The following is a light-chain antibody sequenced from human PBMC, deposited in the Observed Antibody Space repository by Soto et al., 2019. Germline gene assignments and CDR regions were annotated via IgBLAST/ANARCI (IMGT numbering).Light chain of an antibody. J-gene: IGKJ1*01. V-gene: IGKV1-39*01. CDR1: QNIRTY. Sequence: DIQMTQSPSSLSASVGDRVTFTCRASQNIRTYVNWYQQKPGKAPKLLISAASSLQSGVPSRFSGSGSGTNFIFTISGLQPEDFATYYCQLSDSSLTFGQGTKVDIK. CDR3: QLSDSSLT. CDR2: AAS.